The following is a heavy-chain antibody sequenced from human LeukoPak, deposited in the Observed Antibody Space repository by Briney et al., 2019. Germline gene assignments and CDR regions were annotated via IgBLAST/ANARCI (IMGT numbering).Heavy chain of an antibody. V-gene: IGHV4-34*01. CDR3: ARVSYGDIYYFDY. D-gene: IGHD4-17*01. J-gene: IGHJ4*02. CDR1: GGSFNGYY. Sequence: SETLSLTCAVYGGSFNGYYWSWIRQPPGKGLEWIGEINHSGSTNYNPSLKSRVTISVDTSKNQFSLKLSSVTAADTAVYYCARVSYGDIYYFDYWGQGTLVTVSS. CDR2: INHSGST.